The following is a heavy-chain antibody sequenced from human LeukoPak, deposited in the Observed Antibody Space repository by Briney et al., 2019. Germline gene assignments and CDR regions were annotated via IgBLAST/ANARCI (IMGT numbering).Heavy chain of an antibody. CDR1: GFTFSSYS. Sequence: GGSLRLSCAASGFTFSSYSMNWVRQAPGKGLEWVSSISSSSSYIYYAGSVKGRFTISRDNAKNSLYLQMNSLRAEDTAVYYCARDVHKNAEYFQHWGQGTLVTVSS. J-gene: IGHJ1*01. CDR2: ISSSSSYI. V-gene: IGHV3-21*01. D-gene: IGHD1-1*01. CDR3: ARDVHKNAEYFQH.